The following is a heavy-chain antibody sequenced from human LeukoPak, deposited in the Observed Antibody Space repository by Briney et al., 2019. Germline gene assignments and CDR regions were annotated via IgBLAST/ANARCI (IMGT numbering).Heavy chain of an antibody. D-gene: IGHD5/OR15-5a*01. CDR3: AREIREAPVSN. V-gene: IGHV3-7*01. Sequence: GGSLRLSCTMSEFSNDWMAWVRQAPEKGLEWVATINQDGSQIYYVDSMKGRFTISRDNAKKSLYLQLTSLRADDTAVYYCAREIREAPVSNWGQGTLVTVSS. J-gene: IGHJ4*02. CDR2: INQDGSQI. CDR1: EFSNDW.